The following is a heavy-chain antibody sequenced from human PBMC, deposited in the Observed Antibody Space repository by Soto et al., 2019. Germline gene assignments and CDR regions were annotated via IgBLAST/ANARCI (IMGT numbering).Heavy chain of an antibody. D-gene: IGHD1-26*01. V-gene: IGHV1-8*01. Sequence: ASVQVTCKASGYTFTDYDSNWVRLAPGQGLEWMGWMNPSSGYTGYAQKFQGRVTMTWDTSISTAYMELSSLTSADTAVYYCARFVRHQLPTIDYWGQGALVTVSS. CDR2: MNPSSGYT. J-gene: IGHJ4*02. CDR3: ARFVRHQLPTIDY. CDR1: GYTFTDYD.